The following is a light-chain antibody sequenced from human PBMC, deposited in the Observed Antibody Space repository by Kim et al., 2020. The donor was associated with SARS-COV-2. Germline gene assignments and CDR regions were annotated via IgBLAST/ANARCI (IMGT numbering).Light chain of an antibody. Sequence: QSALTQPASVSGSPGQSITISCTGTSSDVGSYNLVSWYQQHPGKAPKLMIYEDSKRPSGVSNRFSGSKSGNTASLTISGLQAEDEADYYCCSYAGSRHYVFGTGTQLTVL. V-gene: IGLV2-23*01. J-gene: IGLJ1*01. CDR1: SSDVGSYNL. CDR2: EDS. CDR3: CSYAGSRHYV.